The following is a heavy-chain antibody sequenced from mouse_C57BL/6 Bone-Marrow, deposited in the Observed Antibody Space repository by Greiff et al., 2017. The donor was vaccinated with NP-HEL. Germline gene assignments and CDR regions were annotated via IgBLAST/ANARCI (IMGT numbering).Heavy chain of an antibody. D-gene: IGHD1-1*01. Sequence: VQLQQSDAELVKPGASVKISCKVSGYTFTDHTIHWMKQRPEQGLEWIGYIYPRDGSTKYNEKFKGKATLTADKSSSTAYMQLNSLTSEDSSVYFCARGPYYYGSSYWYFDVWGTGTTVTVSS. J-gene: IGHJ1*03. CDR1: GYTFTDHT. CDR3: ARGPYYYGSSYWYFDV. V-gene: IGHV1-78*01. CDR2: IYPRDGST.